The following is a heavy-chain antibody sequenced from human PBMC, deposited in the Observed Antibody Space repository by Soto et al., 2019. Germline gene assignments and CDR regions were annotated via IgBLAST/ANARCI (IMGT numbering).Heavy chain of an antibody. CDR2: ISGSTGFI. V-gene: IGHV3-21*01. Sequence: PGGSLRLSCAASGFSFSTYSMNWVRQAPVKGLEWVSSISGSTGFIYYSDSVKGRFTSSRDNAKNSLYLQMNSLRAEDTAVYYCARKVPKSSSRLGIDYWGHGTLVTVSS. CDR1: GFSFSTYS. CDR3: ARKVPKSSSRLGIDY. J-gene: IGHJ4*01. D-gene: IGHD6-13*01.